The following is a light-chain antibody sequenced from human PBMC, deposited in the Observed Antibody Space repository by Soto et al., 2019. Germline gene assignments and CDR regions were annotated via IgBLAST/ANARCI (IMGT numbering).Light chain of an antibody. CDR1: SSDIGDYNF. CDR2: EVN. V-gene: IGLV2-8*01. CDR3: SSYAGSNDFVV. Sequence: QSALTQPPSASASPGQSVTISCTGTSSDIGDYNFVSWYQQHPGKAPKLMIYEVNKRPSGVPDRFSGSKSGNTASLTVSGLQAEDEADYYCSSYAGSNDFVVFGTGTKLTVL. J-gene: IGLJ1*01.